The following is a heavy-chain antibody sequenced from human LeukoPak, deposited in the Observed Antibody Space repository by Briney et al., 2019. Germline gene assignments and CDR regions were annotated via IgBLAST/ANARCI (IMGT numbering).Heavy chain of an antibody. V-gene: IGHV3-15*07. CDR2: IKRKTEGGAT. CDR3: TTGNFGPY. Sequence: GGSLRLSCAASGFTFSDAWMNWVRQAPGKGLEWVGRIKRKTEGGATDYAGPVKGRFTIPRDDSKNTLFLHVNSLKTEDTAVYYCTTGNFGPYWGQGTLVTVSS. J-gene: IGHJ4*02. D-gene: IGHD3-10*01. CDR1: GFTFSDAW.